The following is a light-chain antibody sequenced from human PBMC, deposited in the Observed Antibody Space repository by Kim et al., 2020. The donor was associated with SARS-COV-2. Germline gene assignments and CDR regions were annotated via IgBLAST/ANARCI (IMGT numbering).Light chain of an antibody. CDR3: NSRDSSGDHVI. V-gene: IGLV3-19*01. CDR1: SLRNYY. J-gene: IGLJ2*01. CDR2: GKY. Sequence: SSELTQDPAVSVALGQTVRLTWQGDSLRNYYATWYQQRPGQAPILVLFGKYNRPSGIPDRFSGSGSGNTASLTITGAQAEDEADYYCNSRDSSGDHVIFGGGTKVTVL.